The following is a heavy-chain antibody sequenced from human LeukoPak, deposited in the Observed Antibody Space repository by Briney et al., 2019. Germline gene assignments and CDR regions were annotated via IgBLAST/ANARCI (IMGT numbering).Heavy chain of an antibody. CDR2: IHYSGST. Sequence: KPSETLSLTCTVSGGSISSSSYYWGWIRQPPGKGLEWIGSIHYSGSTYYNPSLKSRVTISVDTSKNQFSLKLSSVTAADTAVYYCARARNTYYYDSSGYYYSPDAFDIWGQGTMVTVSS. V-gene: IGHV4-39*01. J-gene: IGHJ3*02. CDR3: ARARNTYYYDSSGYYYSPDAFDI. CDR1: GGSISSSSYY. D-gene: IGHD3-22*01.